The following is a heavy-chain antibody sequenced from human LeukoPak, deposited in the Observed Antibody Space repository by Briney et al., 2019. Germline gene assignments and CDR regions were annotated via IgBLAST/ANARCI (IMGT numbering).Heavy chain of an antibody. D-gene: IGHD6-13*01. CDR1: GFTFSSYA. J-gene: IGHJ4*02. V-gene: IGHV3-30-3*01. CDR3: ANAPIAAAGIFDY. CDR2: ISYDGSNK. Sequence: GGSLRLSCAASGFTFSSYAMHWVRQAPGKGLEWVAVISYDGSNKYYADSVKGRFTISRDNSKNTLYLQMNSLRAEDTAVYYCANAPIAAAGIFDYWGQGTPVTVSS.